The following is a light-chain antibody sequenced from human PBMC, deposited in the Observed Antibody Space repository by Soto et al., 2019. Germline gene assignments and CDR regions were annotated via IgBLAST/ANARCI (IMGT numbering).Light chain of an antibody. J-gene: IGKJ1*01. CDR2: DAS. CDR3: QQSRNWPPWT. CDR1: QSVGTS. V-gene: IGKV3-11*01. Sequence: EILLTQSPATLSLSPGERATFSCKASQSVGTSLAWVKQKTGQDHRLLIYDASVKATVIPARFSGSGSGTDFTLSISRLQPEDNAMDYCQQSRNWPPWTFGGGTRVEI.